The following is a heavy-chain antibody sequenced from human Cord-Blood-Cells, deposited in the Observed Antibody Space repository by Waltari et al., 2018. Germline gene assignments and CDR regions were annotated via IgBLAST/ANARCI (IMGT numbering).Heavy chain of an antibody. CDR2: IIPIFGTA. CDR1: GGTFSSYA. V-gene: IGHV1-69*01. CDR3: ARGSDYYDSSGSYYFDY. Sequence: QVQLVQSGAEVKKPGSSVKVSCKAYGGTFSSYAISWVRQAPGQGLEWMGGIIPIFGTANYDRKFQGRVTITADESTSTAYMELSSLRSEDTAVYYCARGSDYYDSSGSYYFDYWGQGTLVTVSS. J-gene: IGHJ4*02. D-gene: IGHD3-22*01.